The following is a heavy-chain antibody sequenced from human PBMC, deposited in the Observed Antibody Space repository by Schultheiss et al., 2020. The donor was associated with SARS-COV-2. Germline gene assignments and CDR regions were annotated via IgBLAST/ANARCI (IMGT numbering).Heavy chain of an antibody. V-gene: IGHV1-69*05. CDR1: GGTFSSYA. J-gene: IGHJ6*02. Sequence: SVKVSCKASGGTFSSYAISWVRQAPGQGLEWMGGIIPIFGTANYAQKLQGRVTMTTDTSASTAYMELSSLRSEDTAVYYCARGVGRYYYYGMDVWGQGTTVTVSS. CDR2: IIPIFGTA. CDR3: ARGVGRYYYYGMDV.